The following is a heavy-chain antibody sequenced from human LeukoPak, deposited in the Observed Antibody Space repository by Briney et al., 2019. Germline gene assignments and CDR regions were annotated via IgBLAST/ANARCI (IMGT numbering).Heavy chain of an antibody. CDR1: GGSISSSSYY. J-gene: IGHJ4*02. D-gene: IGHD4-23*01. V-gene: IGHV4-39*07. CDR2: ICYSGST. CDR3: ATRHDYGGTFDY. Sequence: SETLSLTCTVSGGSISSSSYYWGWIRQPPGKGLEWIGSICYSGSTYYNPSLKSRVTISVDTSKNQFSLKLSSVTAADTAVYYCATRHDYGGTFDYWGQGTLVTVSS.